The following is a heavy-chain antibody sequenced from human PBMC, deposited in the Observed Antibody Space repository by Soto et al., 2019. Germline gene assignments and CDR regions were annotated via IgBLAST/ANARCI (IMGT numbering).Heavy chain of an antibody. CDR2: ISGSGTTV. J-gene: IGHJ4*02. D-gene: IGHD2-2*01. V-gene: IGHV3-11*01. Sequence: QVHLVESGGGLVKPGGSLRLSCAASGFTFRDYYMTWIRQAPGKGLEWISYISGSGTTVDYSDSVKGRFTISRDNVKNSLYLQMNSLRADDTAVYYCAREPYQYSSTWCYVYWGQGILVTVSS. CDR1: GFTFRDYY. CDR3: AREPYQYSSTWCYVY.